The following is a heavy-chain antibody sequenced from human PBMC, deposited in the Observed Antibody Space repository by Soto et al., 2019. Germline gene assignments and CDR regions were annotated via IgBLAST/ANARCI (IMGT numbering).Heavy chain of an antibody. CDR2: IYYSGST. Sequence: PSETLSLTCTVSGDSISSGGYYWSWIRQHPGKGLEWIGYIYYSGSTYYNPSLKSRATISVDTSKNQFSLKLSSVTAADTAVYYCARGGQVTIFGVVTNPCYYYGMDVWGQGTTVTVSS. CDR1: GDSISSGGYY. CDR3: ARGGQVTIFGVVTNPCYYYGMDV. V-gene: IGHV4-31*03. D-gene: IGHD3-3*01. J-gene: IGHJ6*02.